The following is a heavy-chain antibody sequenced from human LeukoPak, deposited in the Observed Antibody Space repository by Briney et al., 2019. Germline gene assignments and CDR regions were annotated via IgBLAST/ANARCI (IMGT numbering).Heavy chain of an antibody. V-gene: IGHV3-21*01. CDR3: ARGQLPDRGYGMDV. D-gene: IGHD2-2*01. J-gene: IGHJ6*02. CDR2: ISSSSSYI. CDR1: GFTFSSYS. Sequence: PGGSLRLSCAASGFTFSSYSMNWVRQAPGKGLEWVSSISSSSSYIYYADSVKGRFTISRDNAKNSLYLQMNSLRAEDTAVYYCARGQLPDRGYGMDVWGQGTTVTVSS.